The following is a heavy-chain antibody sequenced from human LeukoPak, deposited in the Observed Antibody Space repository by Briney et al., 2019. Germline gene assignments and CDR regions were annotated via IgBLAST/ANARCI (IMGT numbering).Heavy chain of an antibody. J-gene: IGHJ6*02. CDR3: AKEGGPAYVGGMDV. CDR2: IKQDGSEK. V-gene: IGHV3-7*01. CDR1: GFTFSTYW. Sequence: GGSLRLSCAASGFTFSTYWMNWVRQAPGKGLEWVANIKQDGSEKYYVDSVKGRFTISRDNAKNSLYLQMNSLRAEDTAVYYCAKEGGPAYVGGMDVWGQGTTVTVSS. D-gene: IGHD3-10*02.